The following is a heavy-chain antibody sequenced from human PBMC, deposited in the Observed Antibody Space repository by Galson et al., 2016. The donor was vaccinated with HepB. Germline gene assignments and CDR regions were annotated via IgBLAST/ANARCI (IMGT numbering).Heavy chain of an antibody. J-gene: IGHJ4*02. CDR2: IYHRGTT. D-gene: IGHD3/OR15-3a*01. CDR1: GYSIRDASY. CDR3: ARESDFTHDLVDDH. V-gene: IGHV4-38-2*02. Sequence: SETLSLTCAVSGYSIRDASYWGWIRQPPGKGLEWIASIYHRGTTYYKASLKSRLSISIDTSKNQFSLKLTSVTAADTAVYYCARESDFTHDLVDDHWGPGTLVTVSS.